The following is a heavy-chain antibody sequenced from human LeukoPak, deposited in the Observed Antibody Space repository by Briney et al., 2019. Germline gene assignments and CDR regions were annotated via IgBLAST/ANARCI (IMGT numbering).Heavy chain of an antibody. V-gene: IGHV4-31*03. Sequence: KPSETLSLTCTVSGGSISSGGYYWSWIRQPPGKGLEWIGYIYYSGSTYYNPSLKSRVTISVDTSKNQFSLKLSSVTAADTAVYYCARGDSSGYLYWYFDLWGRGTLVTVSS. D-gene: IGHD3-22*01. CDR2: IYYSGST. CDR1: GGSISSGGYY. J-gene: IGHJ2*01. CDR3: ARGDSSGYLYWYFDL.